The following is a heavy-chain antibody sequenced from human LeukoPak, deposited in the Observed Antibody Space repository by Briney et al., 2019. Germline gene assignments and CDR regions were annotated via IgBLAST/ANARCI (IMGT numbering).Heavy chain of an antibody. CDR3: AREGFGELSHFDY. V-gene: IGHV4-34*01. CDR1: GGSFSGDY. Sequence: SETLSLTCVVYGGSFSGDYWSWIRQPPGRGLEWIGEINHSGRTNYNPSLKSRVTISVDTSKNQFSLKLSSVTAADTAVYYCAREGFGELSHFDYWGQGTLVAVSS. CDR2: INHSGRT. D-gene: IGHD3-10*01. J-gene: IGHJ4*02.